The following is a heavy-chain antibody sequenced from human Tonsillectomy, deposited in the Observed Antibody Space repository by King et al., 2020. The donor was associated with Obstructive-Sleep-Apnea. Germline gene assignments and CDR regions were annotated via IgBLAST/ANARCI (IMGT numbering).Heavy chain of an antibody. D-gene: IGHD6-13*01. CDR2: INTNSGGT. Sequence: VQLVESGAEVKNPGASVKVSCKDSGYTFSGNYIHWVRQAPGQGLEWMGWINTNSGGTNYALKFQGRVTMTRDTSISTVYMELSRLGSDDTAVYFCARELIAAAGIGGWFDPWGQGTLVTVSS. J-gene: IGHJ5*02. V-gene: IGHV1-2*02. CDR1: GYTFSGNY. CDR3: ARELIAAAGIGGWFDP.